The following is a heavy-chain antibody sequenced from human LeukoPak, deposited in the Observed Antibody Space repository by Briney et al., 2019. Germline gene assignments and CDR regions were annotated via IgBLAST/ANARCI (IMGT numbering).Heavy chain of an antibody. J-gene: IGHJ4*02. CDR2: IYYGGST. V-gene: IGHV4-61*08. Sequence: PSETLSLTCSVSGGSVTSSDSYWSWIRQPPGKGLAWIVSIYYGGSTNYNPSLKSQVTISVDTSKNQFSLRLSSVTAADTAVYYCARAYFETSGYYTHFDSWGQGTLVTVSS. D-gene: IGHD3-22*01. CDR1: GGSVTSSDSY. CDR3: ARAYFETSGYYTHFDS.